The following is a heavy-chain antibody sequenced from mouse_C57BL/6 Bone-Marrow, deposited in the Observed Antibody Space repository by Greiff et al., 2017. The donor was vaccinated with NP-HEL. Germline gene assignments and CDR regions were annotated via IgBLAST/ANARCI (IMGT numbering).Heavy chain of an antibody. D-gene: IGHD1-1*01. CDR2: IYPRSGNT. CDR1: GYTFTSYG. V-gene: IGHV1-81*01. CDR3: ASGPYYGSSNWSFDV. J-gene: IGHJ1*03. Sequence: QVQLQQSGAELARPGASVKLSCKASGYTFTSYGISWVKQRPGQGLEWIGEIYPRSGNTYYNEKFKGKATLTADKSSSTAYRELRSLTSEDSAVYFCASGPYYGSSNWSFDVWGTGTTVTVSS.